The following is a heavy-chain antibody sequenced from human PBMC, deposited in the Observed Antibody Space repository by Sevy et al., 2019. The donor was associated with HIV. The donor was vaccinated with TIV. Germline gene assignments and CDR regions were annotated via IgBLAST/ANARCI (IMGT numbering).Heavy chain of an antibody. CDR2: ISYIGST. CDR1: GGSVSSGSYY. CDR3: VRDRIAAAGGYFDY. V-gene: IGHV4-61*01. D-gene: IGHD6-13*01. J-gene: IGHJ4*02. Sequence: SETLSLTCSVSGGSVSSGSYYWSWIRQPPGKGLEWIGYISYIGSTNYNPSLKSRVTISVDTSKNKLSLRLSSVTAADTAVYYCVRDRIAAAGGYFDYWGQGTLVTVSS.